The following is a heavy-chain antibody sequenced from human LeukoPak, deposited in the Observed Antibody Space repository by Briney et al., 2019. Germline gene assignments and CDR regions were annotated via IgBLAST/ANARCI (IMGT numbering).Heavy chain of an antibody. D-gene: IGHD5-18*01. CDR3: ARGAARYSYG. CDR1: GGSISSYY. CDR2: IYYSGST. J-gene: IGHJ4*02. Sequence: PSETLSLTCTVSGGSISSYYWSWIRQPPGKGLEWIGHIYYSGSTNYNPSLKSRVTISIDTSKNQFSLRLSPVTAADTAVYYCARGAARYSYGWGQGTLVTVSS. V-gene: IGHV4-59*01.